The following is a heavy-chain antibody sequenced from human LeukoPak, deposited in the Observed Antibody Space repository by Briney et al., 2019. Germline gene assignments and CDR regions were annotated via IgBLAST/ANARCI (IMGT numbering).Heavy chain of an antibody. J-gene: IGHJ4*02. Sequence: ASVKVSCKAFGGTFSSYAISWVRQAPGQGLEWMGGIIPIFGTANYAQKFQGRVTITADESTSTAYMELSSLRSEDTAVYYCARAPRARGHFDYWGQGTLVTVSS. V-gene: IGHV1-69*13. CDR2: IIPIFGTA. CDR1: GGTFSSYA. D-gene: IGHD3-10*01. CDR3: ARAPRARGHFDY.